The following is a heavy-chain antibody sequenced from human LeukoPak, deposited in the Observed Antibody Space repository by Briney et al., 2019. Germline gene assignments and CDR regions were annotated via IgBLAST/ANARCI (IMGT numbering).Heavy chain of an antibody. J-gene: IGHJ5*02. CDR3: ASRVLLWFGDPRGWFDP. CDR1: GGSISSYY. D-gene: IGHD3-10*01. CDR2: IYYSGST. V-gene: IGHV4-59*12. Sequence: ASETLSLTCTVSGGSISSYYWSWIRQPPGKGLEWIGYIYYSGSTNYNPSLKSRVTISVDTSKNQFSLKLSSVTAADTAVYYCASRVLLWFGDPRGWFDPWGQGTLVTVSS.